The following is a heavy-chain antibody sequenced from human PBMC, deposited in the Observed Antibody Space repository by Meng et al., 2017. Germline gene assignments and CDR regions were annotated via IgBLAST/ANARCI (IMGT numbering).Heavy chain of an antibody. Sequence: GESLKISCAASGFTFSSYSMNWVRQAPGKGLEWVSSISSSSSYIYYADSVKGRFTISRGNAKNSLYLQMNSLRAEDTAVYYCARDLRLEAAAGNGPDAFDIWGQGTMVTVSS. CDR2: ISSSSSYI. J-gene: IGHJ3*02. D-gene: IGHD6-13*01. CDR3: ARDLRLEAAAGNGPDAFDI. V-gene: IGHV3-21*01. CDR1: GFTFSSYS.